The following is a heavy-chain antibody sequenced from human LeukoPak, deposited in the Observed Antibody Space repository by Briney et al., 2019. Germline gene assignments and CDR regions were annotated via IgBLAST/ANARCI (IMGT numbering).Heavy chain of an antibody. D-gene: IGHD3-10*01. CDR1: GGSISSYY. Sequence: PSETLSLTCTVSGGSISSYYWSWIRQPPGKGLEWIGYMYYSGSTNYNPSLKSRVTISVETSKKQFSLKLSSVTAADTAVFYCASSGSSGRIYYWGQGTLVTVSS. V-gene: IGHV4-59*12. CDR3: ASSGSSGRIYY. CDR2: MYYSGST. J-gene: IGHJ4*02.